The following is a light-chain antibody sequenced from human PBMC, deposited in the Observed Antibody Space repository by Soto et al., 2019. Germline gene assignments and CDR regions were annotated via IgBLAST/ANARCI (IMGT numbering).Light chain of an antibody. CDR1: SSDVGGYNY. J-gene: IGLJ1*01. Sequence: QSALTQRRSVSGSPGQSVTISCTGTSSDVGGYNYVSWYQQHPGKAPKLMIYDVSKRPSGVPDRFSGSKSGNTASLTISGLQAEDEADYYCCSYAGSYTYVFGTGTKLTVL. CDR3: CSYAGSYTYV. V-gene: IGLV2-11*01. CDR2: DVS.